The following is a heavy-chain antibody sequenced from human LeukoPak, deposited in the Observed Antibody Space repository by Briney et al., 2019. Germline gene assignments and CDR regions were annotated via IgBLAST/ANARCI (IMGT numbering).Heavy chain of an antibody. CDR1: GFTFSRYE. CDR3: ARDEGGYSYGYAY. CDR2: ISGSGGST. Sequence: PGGSLRLSCAASGFTFSRYEMNWVRQAPGKGLEWVSAISGSGGSTYYADSVNGRFTISRDNSKNTLYLQMNSLRAEDTAVYYCARDEGGYSYGYAYWGQGTLVTVSS. V-gene: IGHV3-23*01. D-gene: IGHD5-18*01. J-gene: IGHJ4*02.